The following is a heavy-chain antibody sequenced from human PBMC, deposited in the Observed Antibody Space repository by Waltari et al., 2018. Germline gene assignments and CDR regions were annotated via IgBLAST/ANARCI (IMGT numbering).Heavy chain of an antibody. CDR2: IYTSGST. Sequence: QVQLQESGPGLVKPSQTLSLTCTVSGGSISSGSYYWSWIRQPAGKGLEWIGRIYTSGSTNYNPSLKSRVTISVDTSKNQFSLKLSSVTAADTAVYYCARARGSGGYDLGAFDIWGQGTMVTVSS. V-gene: IGHV4-61*02. D-gene: IGHD5-12*01. J-gene: IGHJ3*02. CDR1: GGSISSGSYY. CDR3: ARARGSGGYDLGAFDI.